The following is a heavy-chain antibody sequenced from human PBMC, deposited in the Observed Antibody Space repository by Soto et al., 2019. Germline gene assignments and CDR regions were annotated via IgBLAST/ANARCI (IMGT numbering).Heavy chain of an antibody. CDR2: ISGSGRST. CDR3: AKEAAGGIAMLTNYFDY. V-gene: IGHV3-23*01. Sequence: LRLSCAASGFTFSSYALSWVRQAPGKGLEWVSGISGSGRSTYYADSVKGRFTISRDISKSTLSLHMNSLGADDTAIYYCAKEAAGGIAMLTNYFDYWGQGTLVTVS. D-gene: IGHD5-18*01. J-gene: IGHJ4*02. CDR1: GFTFSSYA.